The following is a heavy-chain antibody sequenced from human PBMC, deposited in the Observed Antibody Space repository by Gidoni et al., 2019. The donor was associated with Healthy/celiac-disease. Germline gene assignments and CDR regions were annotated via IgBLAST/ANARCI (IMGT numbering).Heavy chain of an antibody. Sequence: QVQLQESGPGLVKPSETLSLTCTVPGGSISSYYWSWIRQPPGKGLEWIGYIYYSGSTNYNPSLKSRVTISVDTSKNQFSLKLSSVTAADTAVYYCARVVSYYYDSSGYYSHFDYWGQGTLVTVSS. V-gene: IGHV4-59*01. CDR1: GGSISSYY. CDR2: IYYSGST. CDR3: ARVVSYYYDSSGYYSHFDY. D-gene: IGHD3-22*01. J-gene: IGHJ4*02.